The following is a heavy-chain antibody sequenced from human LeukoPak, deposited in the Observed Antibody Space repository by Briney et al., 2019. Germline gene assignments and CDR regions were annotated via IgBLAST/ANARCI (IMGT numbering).Heavy chain of an antibody. CDR2: IWYDGSNK. Sequence: GRSLRLSCAASGFTFSSYGMHWVRQAPGKGLEWVAVIWYDGSNKYYADSVKGRFTISRDNSKNTLYLQMNSLRLEDTAIYYCAKDRSGSGYFDNWGQGTLVTVSS. CDR3: AKDRSGSGYFDN. V-gene: IGHV3-33*06. D-gene: IGHD3-10*01. J-gene: IGHJ4*02. CDR1: GFTFSSYG.